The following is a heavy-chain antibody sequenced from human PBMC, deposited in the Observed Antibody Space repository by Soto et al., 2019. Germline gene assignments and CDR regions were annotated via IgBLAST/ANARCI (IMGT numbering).Heavy chain of an antibody. J-gene: IGHJ3*02. V-gene: IGHV1-24*01. CDR1: GYTLTELS. Sequence: ASVKVSCKVSGYTLTELSMHWVRQAPGKGLEWMGGFDPEDGETIYAQKFQGRVTMTEDTSSDTAYMELSSLRSEDTAVYYCATGAGGGWYNAFDIWGQGTMVTV. CDR2: FDPEDGET. D-gene: IGHD6-19*01. CDR3: ATGAGGGWYNAFDI.